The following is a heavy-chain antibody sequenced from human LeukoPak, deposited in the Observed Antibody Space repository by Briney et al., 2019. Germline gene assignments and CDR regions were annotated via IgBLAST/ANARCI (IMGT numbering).Heavy chain of an antibody. V-gene: IGHV3-30*04. CDR3: ASGYD. CDR2: ISYDGSNK. Sequence: GGSLRLSCAASGFTFSSYAMHWVRQAPGKGLEWVAVISYDGSNKYYADSVKGRFTISRDNSKSTLYLQMNSLRAEDTAVYYCASGYDWGQGTLVTVSS. D-gene: IGHD5-18*01. CDR1: GFTFSSYA. J-gene: IGHJ4*02.